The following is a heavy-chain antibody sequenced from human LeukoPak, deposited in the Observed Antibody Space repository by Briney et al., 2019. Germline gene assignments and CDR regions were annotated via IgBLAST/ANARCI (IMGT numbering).Heavy chain of an antibody. Sequence: ASMKVSCKASGYTFTSYAMNWVRQAPGQGLEWMGWINTNTGNPTYAQGFTGRFVFSLDTSVSTAYLQISSLKADDTAVYYCARAVMITFGGVIVIGAFDIWGQGTMVTVSS. CDR2: INTNTGNP. CDR1: GYTFTSYA. J-gene: IGHJ3*02. D-gene: IGHD3-16*02. CDR3: ARAVMITFGGVIVIGAFDI. V-gene: IGHV7-4-1*02.